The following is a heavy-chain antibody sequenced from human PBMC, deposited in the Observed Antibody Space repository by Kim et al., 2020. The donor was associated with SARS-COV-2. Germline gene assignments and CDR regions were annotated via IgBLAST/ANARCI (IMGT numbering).Heavy chain of an antibody. Sequence: GGSLRLSCAASGFTFSRYSMNWVRQAPGKGLEWVSSISGGSNYMYYADSLKGRFTISRDNAKNSLYLQMNDLRAEDTAVYYCARVGAVAGLGFDYWGQGTRVTVSS. CDR2: ISGGSNYM. CDR1: GFTFSRYS. D-gene: IGHD6-19*01. CDR3: ARVGAVAGLGFDY. J-gene: IGHJ4*02. V-gene: IGHV3-21*01.